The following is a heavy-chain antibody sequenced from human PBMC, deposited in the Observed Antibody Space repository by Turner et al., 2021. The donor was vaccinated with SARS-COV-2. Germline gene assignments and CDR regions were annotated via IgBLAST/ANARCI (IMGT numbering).Heavy chain of an antibody. V-gene: IGHV3-23*01. CDR2: ISGSGGTT. D-gene: IGHD3-22*01. CDR1: GFTVSSYA. CDR3: AKADRVMIVVVITLFDY. J-gene: IGHJ4*02. Sequence: EVQLLESGGGLVQPGGSLRPSCAASGFTVSSYAMSWVRQAPGKGLEWVSAISGSGGTTYYADSVKGRFTISRDNSKNTLFLQMNSLRAEDTAVYYCAKADRVMIVVVITLFDYWGQGTLVTVSS.